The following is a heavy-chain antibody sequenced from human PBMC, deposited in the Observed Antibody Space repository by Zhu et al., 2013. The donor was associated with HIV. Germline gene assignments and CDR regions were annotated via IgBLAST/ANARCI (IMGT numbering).Heavy chain of an antibody. J-gene: IGHJ5*02. Sequence: QVQLVQSGAEVKKPGSSVKVSCKASGGTFSSYAISWVRQAPGQGLEWMGGIIPIFGTANYAQKFQGRVTITADESTSTAYMELSSLRSEDTAVYYCARGVGASSWGVPWFDPLGPREPVGXRLL. D-gene: IGHD6-13*01. V-gene: IGHV1-69*01. CDR1: GGTFSSYA. CDR3: ARGVGASSWGVPWFDP. CDR2: IIPIFGTA.